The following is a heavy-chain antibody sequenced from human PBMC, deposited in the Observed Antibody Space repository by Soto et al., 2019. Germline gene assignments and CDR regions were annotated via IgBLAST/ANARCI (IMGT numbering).Heavy chain of an antibody. J-gene: IGHJ4*02. CDR1: GFTVSSNY. Sequence: GGSLRLSCAASGFTVSSNYMSWVRQAPGKGLEWVSVIYSGGSTYYADSVKGRFTISRDNSKNTLYLQMNSLRAEDTAVYYCARDGGYSSSWDIFDYWGQGTLVTVSS. CDR2: IYSGGST. D-gene: IGHD6-13*01. V-gene: IGHV3-66*01. CDR3: ARDGGYSSSWDIFDY.